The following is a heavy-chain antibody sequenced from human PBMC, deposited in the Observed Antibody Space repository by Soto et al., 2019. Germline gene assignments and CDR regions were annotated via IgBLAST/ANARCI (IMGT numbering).Heavy chain of an antibody. J-gene: IGHJ1*01. CDR3: AKASDIVVVVAATPEYFQH. Sequence: GSLILSCAASGFTFSSYAMSWVRQAPGKGLEWVSAISGSGGSTYYADSVKGRFTISRDNSKNTLYLQMNSLRAEDTAVYYCAKASDIVVVVAATPEYFQHWGQGTLVTVSS. V-gene: IGHV3-23*01. CDR1: GFTFSSYA. D-gene: IGHD2-15*01. CDR2: ISGSGGST.